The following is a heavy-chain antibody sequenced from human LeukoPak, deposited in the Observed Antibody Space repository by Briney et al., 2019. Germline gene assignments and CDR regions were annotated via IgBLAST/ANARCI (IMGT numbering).Heavy chain of an antibody. J-gene: IGHJ3*02. CDR1: GYSISSGYY. D-gene: IGHD6-13*01. Sequence: SETLSLTCTVSGYSISSGYYWGWIRQAPGKGLEGIGSIYNSGSTYYNPSLKSRVTMSVDTSKNQFSLKLSSVTAADTAVYYCAREMGIAAAGSDAFDIWGQGTMVTVSS. CDR3: AREMGIAAAGSDAFDI. V-gene: IGHV4-38-2*02. CDR2: IYNSGST.